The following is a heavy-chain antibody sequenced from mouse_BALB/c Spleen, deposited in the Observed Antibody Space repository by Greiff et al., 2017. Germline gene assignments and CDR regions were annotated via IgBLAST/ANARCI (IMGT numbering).Heavy chain of an antibody. CDR2: IWAGGST. Sequence: QVQLKESGPGLVAPSPSLSITCTVSGFSLTSYGVHWVRQPPGKGLEWLGVIWAGGSTNYNSALMSRLSISKDNSKSQVFLKRNSLQTDDTAMYYCARDRGGYGNDPAWFAYWGQGTLVTVAA. J-gene: IGHJ3*01. CDR3: ARDRGGYGNDPAWFAY. D-gene: IGHD2-10*02. CDR1: GFSLTSYG. V-gene: IGHV2-9*02.